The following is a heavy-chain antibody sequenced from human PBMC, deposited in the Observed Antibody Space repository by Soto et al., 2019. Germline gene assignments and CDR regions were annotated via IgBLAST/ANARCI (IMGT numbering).Heavy chain of an antibody. CDR1: GYTFTGYF. CDR2: INPNSGVT. CDR3: ASDSYGADDAFDI. Sequence: ASVKVSCKASGYTFTGYFIHWVRQAPGQGLEWMGSINPNSGVTKYAERFQGRVTMTRDMSARTAYMDLSSLRSDDTAVYYCASDSYGADDAFDIWGQGTMVTVSS. J-gene: IGHJ3*02. D-gene: IGHD5-18*01. V-gene: IGHV1-2*02.